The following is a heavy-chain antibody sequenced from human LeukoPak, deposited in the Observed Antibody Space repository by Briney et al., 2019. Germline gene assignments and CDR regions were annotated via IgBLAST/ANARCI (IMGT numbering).Heavy chain of an antibody. CDR2: IYYSGST. J-gene: IGHJ4*02. CDR3: ARLPMRRSSSALYFDY. Sequence: SETLSLTCTVSGGSISSYYWGWIRQPPGKGLEWIGSIYYSGSTYYNPSLKSRVTISVDTSKNQFSLKLSSVTAADTAVYYCARLPMRRSSSALYFDYWGQGTLVTVSS. CDR1: GGSISSYY. D-gene: IGHD6-6*01. V-gene: IGHV4-39*01.